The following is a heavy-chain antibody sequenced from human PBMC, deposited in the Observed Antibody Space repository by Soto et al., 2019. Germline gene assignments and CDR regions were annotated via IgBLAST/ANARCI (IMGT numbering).Heavy chain of an antibody. CDR1: GFTFSNAW. V-gene: IGHV3-15*07. D-gene: IGHD3-22*01. Sequence: GGSLRLSCAASGFTFSNAWMNWVRQAPGKGLEWVGRIKSKTDGGTTDYAAPVKGRFTISRDDSKNTLYLQMNSLKTEDTAVYYCTTRTKMKYYYDSSDYLQGDYWGQGTLVTVSS. CDR2: IKSKTDGGTT. J-gene: IGHJ4*02. CDR3: TTRTKMKYYYDSSDYLQGDY.